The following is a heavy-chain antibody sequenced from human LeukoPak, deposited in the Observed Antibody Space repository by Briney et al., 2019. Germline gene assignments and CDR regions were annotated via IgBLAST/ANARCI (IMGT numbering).Heavy chain of an antibody. J-gene: IGHJ5*02. Sequence: PSETLSLTCTVSGGSISSGDYYWSWIRQHPGKGLEWIGYIYYSGSTYYNPSLKSRVTISVDTSKNQFSLKLSSVTAADTAVYYCARVMPPRRGYYGSGTLRNWFDPWGQGTLVTVSS. D-gene: IGHD3-10*01. CDR3: ARVMPPRRGYYGSGTLRNWFDP. CDR2: IYYSGST. CDR1: GGSISSGDYY. V-gene: IGHV4-31*03.